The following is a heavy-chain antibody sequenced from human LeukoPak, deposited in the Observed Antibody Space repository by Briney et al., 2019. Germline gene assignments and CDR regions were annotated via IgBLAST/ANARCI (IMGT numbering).Heavy chain of an antibody. V-gene: IGHV4-59*01. D-gene: IGHD5-18*01. CDR1: GGSISSYY. CDR2: IYYSGST. J-gene: IGHJ4*02. CDR3: ARAGIPYYFDY. Sequence: SETLSLTCTVSGGSISSYYWSWIRQPPGKGLEWIGYIYYSGSTNYNPSLKSRVTISVDTSKNQFSLKLSSVTAADTAVYYCARAGIPYYFDYWGQGTLVTVSS.